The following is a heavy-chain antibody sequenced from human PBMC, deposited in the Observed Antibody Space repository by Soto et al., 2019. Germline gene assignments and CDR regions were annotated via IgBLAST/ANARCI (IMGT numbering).Heavy chain of an antibody. Sequence: PGGSLRLSCAASGFTFSSYGMHWVRQAPGKGLEWVAVISYDGSNKYYADSVKGRFTISRDNSKNTLYLQMNSLRAEDTAVYYCARDYYDGSGSSTPPYYYYGMDVWGQGTTVTVSS. CDR3: ARDYYDGSGSSTPPYYYYGMDV. J-gene: IGHJ6*02. CDR2: ISYDGSNK. CDR1: GFTFSSYG. V-gene: IGHV3-30*03. D-gene: IGHD3-10*01.